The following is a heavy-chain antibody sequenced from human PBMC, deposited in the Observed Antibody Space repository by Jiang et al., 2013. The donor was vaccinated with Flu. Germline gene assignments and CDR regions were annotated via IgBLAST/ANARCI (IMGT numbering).Heavy chain of an antibody. CDR2: IYHSGST. Sequence: GSGLVKPSETLSLTCTVSGYSISSGYYWGWIRQPPGKGLEWIGSIYHSGSTYYNPSLKSRVTISVDTSKNQFSLKLSSVTAADTAVYYCARVVVRRDAFDIWGQGTMVTVSS. CDR3: ARVVVRRDAFDI. J-gene: IGHJ3*02. V-gene: IGHV4-38-2*02. CDR1: GYSISSGYY.